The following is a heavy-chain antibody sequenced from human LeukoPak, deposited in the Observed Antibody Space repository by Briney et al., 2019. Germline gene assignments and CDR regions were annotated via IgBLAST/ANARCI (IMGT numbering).Heavy chain of an antibody. D-gene: IGHD5-18*01. CDR3: ARVAYIYGYSQGLDY. Sequence: GGSLRLSCAASGVTVSSNYMSWVRQTPGKGLEWVSVIYSGGSTYYADAVKGRFTISRDNSKNTLYLQMNNLRAEDTAVYYCARVAYIYGYSQGLDYWGQRTLVTLSS. J-gene: IGHJ4*02. CDR1: GVTVSSNY. V-gene: IGHV3-66*01. CDR2: IYSGGST.